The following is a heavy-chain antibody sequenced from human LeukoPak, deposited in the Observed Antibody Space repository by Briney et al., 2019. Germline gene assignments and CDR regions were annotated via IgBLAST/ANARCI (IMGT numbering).Heavy chain of an antibody. CDR3: ARDRSSSDPLDY. D-gene: IGHD6-6*01. J-gene: IGHJ4*02. V-gene: IGHV3-33*01. Sequence: QPGRSLRLSCAASGFTFSSYGMHWVRQAPGKGLEWVAVIWYDGSNKYYADSVKGRFTISRDNSKNTLYLQMNSLRAEDTAVYYCARDRSSSDPLDYWGQGTLVTVSS. CDR1: GFTFSSYG. CDR2: IWYDGSNK.